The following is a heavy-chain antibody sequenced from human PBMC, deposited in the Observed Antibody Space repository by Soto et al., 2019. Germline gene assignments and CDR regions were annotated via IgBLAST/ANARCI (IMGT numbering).Heavy chain of an antibody. CDR1: GFTFSSYA. D-gene: IGHD3-3*01. CDR2: ISSNGGST. V-gene: IGHV3-64D*06. CDR3: VKDTDYDFRRGYTYYSDY. J-gene: IGHJ4*02. Sequence: GGSLRLSCSASGFTFSSYAMHWVRQAPGKGLEYVSAISSNGGSTYYADSVKGRFTISRDNSKNTLYLQMSSLRAEDTAVYYCVKDTDYDFRRGYTYYSDYCGQAPLVTVYS.